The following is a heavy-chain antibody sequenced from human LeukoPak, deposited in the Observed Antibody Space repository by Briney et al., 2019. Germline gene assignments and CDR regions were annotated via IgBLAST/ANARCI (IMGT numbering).Heavy chain of an antibody. V-gene: IGHV4-30-4*01. CDR2: IYYSGST. D-gene: IGHD3-10*01. J-gene: IGHJ5*02. Sequence: SETLSLTCTVSGGSISSGDYYWSWIRQPPGKGLEWIGYIYYSGSTYYNPSLKSRVTISVDTSKNQFSLKLSSVTAADTAVYYCARCYYYGSGSSRRDWFDPWGQGTLVTVSS. CDR3: ARCYYYGSGSSRRDWFDP. CDR1: GGSISSGDYY.